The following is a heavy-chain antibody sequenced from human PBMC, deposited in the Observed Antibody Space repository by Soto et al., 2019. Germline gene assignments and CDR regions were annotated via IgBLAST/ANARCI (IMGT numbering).Heavy chain of an antibody. Sequence: ASVKVSCKASGYTFTSYGISWVRQAPGQGLEWMGWISAYNGNTNYAQKLQGRVTMTTDTSTSTAYMELRSLRSDDTAVYYCARDTPNRITYCDFWSGPDNDAFDIWGQGTMVTVSS. D-gene: IGHD3-3*01. CDR3: ARDTPNRITYCDFWSGPDNDAFDI. CDR2: ISAYNGNT. V-gene: IGHV1-18*01. CDR1: GYTFTSYG. J-gene: IGHJ3*02.